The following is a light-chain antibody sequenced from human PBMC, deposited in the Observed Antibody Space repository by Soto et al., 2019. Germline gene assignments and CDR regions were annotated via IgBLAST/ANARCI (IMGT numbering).Light chain of an antibody. V-gene: IGKV3-15*01. CDR3: QQYGSSSWT. CDR1: QSIRNN. J-gene: IGKJ1*01. CDR2: GAS. Sequence: EIVMTQSPATLSVSPCERATLSCRASQSIRNNLIWYQQKSGQAPRLLIYGASTRATGIPARFSGSGSGTDFTLTISRLEPEDFAVYYCQQYGSSSWTFGQGTKVDIK.